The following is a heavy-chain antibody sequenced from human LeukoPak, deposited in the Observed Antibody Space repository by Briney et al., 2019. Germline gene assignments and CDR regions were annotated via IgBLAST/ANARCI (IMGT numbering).Heavy chain of an antibody. V-gene: IGHV4-59*01. Sequence: SETLSLTCTVSGGSISPYYWTWIRQPPGKGLEWIGYVYYNGNTNYDTSLKSRINISVDTSKNQFSLRLKSVTAADTAVYYCARGPLSSRTTWTWFDPWGQGTLVTVSS. J-gene: IGHJ5*02. D-gene: IGHD3/OR15-3a*01. CDR3: ARGPLSSRTTWTWFDP. CDR2: VYYNGNT. CDR1: GGSISPYY.